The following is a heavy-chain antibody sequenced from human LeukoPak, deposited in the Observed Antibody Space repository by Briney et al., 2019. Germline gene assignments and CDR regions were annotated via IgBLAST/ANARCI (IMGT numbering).Heavy chain of an antibody. V-gene: IGHV1-2*02. CDR2: INPNSGGT. Sequence: ASVKVSCKASGYTFTGYYMHWVRQAPGQGLEWMGWINPNSGGTNYAQKFQGRVTMTRDTSISTAYMELSRLRSDDTAVYYCARDHWGTLGYSYGSDWFDPWGQGTLVTVSS. D-gene: IGHD5-18*01. CDR3: ARDHWGTLGYSYGSDWFDP. J-gene: IGHJ5*02. CDR1: GYTFTGYY.